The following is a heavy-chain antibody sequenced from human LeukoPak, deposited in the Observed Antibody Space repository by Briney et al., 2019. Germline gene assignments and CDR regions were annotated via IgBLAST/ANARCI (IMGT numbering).Heavy chain of an antibody. CDR3: ARVPRGQSITIFGVVISPDDAFDI. Sequence: PSQTLSLTCTVSGGSISSGGYYWSWIRQHPGKGLEWIGYIYYSGSTYYNPSLKSRVTISVDTSKNQFSLKLSSVTAADTAVYYCARVPRGQSITIFGVVISPDDAFDIWGQGTMVTVSS. J-gene: IGHJ3*02. CDR2: IYYSGST. V-gene: IGHV4-31*03. CDR1: GGSISSGGYY. D-gene: IGHD3-3*01.